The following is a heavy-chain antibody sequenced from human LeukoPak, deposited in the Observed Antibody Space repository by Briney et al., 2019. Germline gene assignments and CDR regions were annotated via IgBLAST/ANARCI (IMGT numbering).Heavy chain of an antibody. CDR3: VRVSCDGFTCKYPFDY. V-gene: IGHV3-74*01. CDR1: GFTFSSYW. J-gene: IGHJ4*02. D-gene: IGHD2-21*01. CDR2: LSTDGSST. Sequence: GGSLRLSCAASGFTFSSYWMHWVRQAPGQGLVWLSRLSTDGSSTDYADSVEGRFTISRDNAKNTLYLQMNSLRVEDTAVYYCVRVSCDGFTCKYPFDYWGQGTLVTVSS.